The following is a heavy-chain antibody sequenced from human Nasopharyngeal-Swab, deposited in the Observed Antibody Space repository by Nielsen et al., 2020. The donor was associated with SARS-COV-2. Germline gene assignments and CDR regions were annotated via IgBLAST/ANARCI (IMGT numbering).Heavy chain of an antibody. CDR2: INPSGGST. CDR3: ARSDLVTAIFVAIRNAFDI. Sequence: WVRQAPGQGLEWMGIINPSGGSTSYAQKFQGRVTMTRDTSTSTVYMELSSLRSEDTAVYYCARSDLVTAIFVAIRNAFDIWGQGTMVTVSS. V-gene: IGHV1-46*01. D-gene: IGHD2-21*02. J-gene: IGHJ3*02.